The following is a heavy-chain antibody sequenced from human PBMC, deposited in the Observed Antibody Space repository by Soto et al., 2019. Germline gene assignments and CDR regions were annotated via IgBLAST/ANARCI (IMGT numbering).Heavy chain of an antibody. V-gene: IGHV1-3*01. CDR1: GYTFTSYA. D-gene: IGHD2-2*01. CDR2: TNAGNGNT. Sequence: ASVKVSCKASGYTFTSYAMHWVRQAPGQRLEWMGWTNAGNGNTKYSQKFQGRVTITRDTSASTAYMELSSLRSENTAVYYCAREDIVVVPAAIRSNYFDYWGQGNLVTVSS. J-gene: IGHJ4*02. CDR3: AREDIVVVPAAIRSNYFDY.